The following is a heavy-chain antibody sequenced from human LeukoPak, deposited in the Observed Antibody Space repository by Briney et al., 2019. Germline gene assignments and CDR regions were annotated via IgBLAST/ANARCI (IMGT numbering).Heavy chain of an antibody. J-gene: IGHJ3*02. V-gene: IGHV4-31*03. CDR2: IYYSGST. CDR3: ARVPNNYYYDSSGYYSGGAEVFDI. CDR1: GGSISSGGYY. D-gene: IGHD3-22*01. Sequence: PSQTLSLTCTVSGGSISSGGYYWSWIRQHPGKGLEWIGYIYYSGSTYYNPSLKSRVTISVDTSKNQFSLKLSSVTAADTAVYYCARVPNNYYYDSSGYYSGGAEVFDIWGQGTMVTVSS.